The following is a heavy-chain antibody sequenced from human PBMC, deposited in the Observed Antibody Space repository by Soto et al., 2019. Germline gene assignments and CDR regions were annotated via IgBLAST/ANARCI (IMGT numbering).Heavy chain of an antibody. CDR1: GGSFSGYY. Sequence: SETLSLTCAVYGGSFSGYYWSWIRQPPGKGLEWIGEINHSGSTNYNPSLKSRVTISVDTSKNQFSLKLSSVTAADTAVYYCARAYYDFWSGYYFDYWGQGALVTVSS. CDR3: ARAYYDFWSGYYFDY. J-gene: IGHJ4*02. CDR2: INHSGST. D-gene: IGHD3-3*01. V-gene: IGHV4-34*01.